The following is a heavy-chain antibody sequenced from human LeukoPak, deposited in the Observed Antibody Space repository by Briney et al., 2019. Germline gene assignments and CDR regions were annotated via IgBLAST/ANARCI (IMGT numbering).Heavy chain of an antibody. CDR2: IYYSGST. D-gene: IGHD3-9*01. Sequence: SETLSLTCTVSGGSISSYYWSWIRQPPGKGLEWIGYIYYSGSTNYNPSLKSRVTISVDTSKNQFSLKLSSVTAADTAVYYCAGEEYYDILTGSFDYWGQGTLVTVSS. V-gene: IGHV4-59*08. CDR3: AGEEYYDILTGSFDY. J-gene: IGHJ4*02. CDR1: GGSISSYY.